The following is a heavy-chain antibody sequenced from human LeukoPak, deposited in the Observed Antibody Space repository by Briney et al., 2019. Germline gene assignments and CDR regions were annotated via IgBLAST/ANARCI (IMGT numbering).Heavy chain of an antibody. J-gene: IGHJ3*02. CDR3: ARNGSLEGRPFDI. V-gene: IGHV4-34*01. CDR1: GGSFSGYY. CDR2: INHSGST. D-gene: IGHD5-24*01. Sequence: SETLSPTCAVYGGSFSGYYWSWIRQPPGKGLEWIGEINHSGSTNYNPSLKSRVTISVDTSKNQFSLKLSSVTAADTAVYYCARNGSLEGRPFDIWGQGTMVTVSS.